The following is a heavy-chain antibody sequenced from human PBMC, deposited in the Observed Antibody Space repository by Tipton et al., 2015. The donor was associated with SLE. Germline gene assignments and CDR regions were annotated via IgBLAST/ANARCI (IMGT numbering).Heavy chain of an antibody. Sequence: GSLRLSCATSGFNFNNYWMSWVRQAPGKGLEWVANVDQDESERYYVDSVKGRFTISRDNANNSLSLQMNSLRAEDTAVYYCAREHGDQPAFDYWGQGTLVTVSS. D-gene: IGHD4-17*01. V-gene: IGHV3-7*01. CDR2: VDQDESER. J-gene: IGHJ4*02. CDR1: GFNFNNYW. CDR3: AREHGDQPAFDY.